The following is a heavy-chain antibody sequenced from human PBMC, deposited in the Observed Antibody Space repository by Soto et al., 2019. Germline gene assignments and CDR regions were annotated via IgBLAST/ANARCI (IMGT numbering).Heavy chain of an antibody. CDR1: DGCISGYY. J-gene: IGHJ6*02. CDR2: MYKTGST. D-gene: IGHD2-21*02. CDR3: EIDLWDYFRTDCYLLAV. Sequence: PSETKSLTWTVSDGCISGYYWSWIRQPQEKGLERIGYMYKTGSTDYNQSFKSRVTITRDTSKNQFYLKLNTVTAADTAEYYCEIDLWDYFRTDCYLLAVWGHGSSVPVSS. V-gene: IGHV4-59*01.